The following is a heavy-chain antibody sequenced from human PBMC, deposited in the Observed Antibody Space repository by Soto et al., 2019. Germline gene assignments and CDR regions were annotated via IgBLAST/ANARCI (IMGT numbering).Heavy chain of an antibody. CDR3: ARGSGYYYWDDY. CDR2: INAGNGNT. Sequence: ASVKVSCKASGYTFTSYAMHWVCQAPGQRLEWMGWINAGNGNTKYSQRFQGRVTITRGTSASTAYMELSSLRSEDTAVYYCARGSGYYYWDDYWGQGTLVTVSS. V-gene: IGHV1-3*01. J-gene: IGHJ4*02. D-gene: IGHD3-22*01. CDR1: GYTFTSYA.